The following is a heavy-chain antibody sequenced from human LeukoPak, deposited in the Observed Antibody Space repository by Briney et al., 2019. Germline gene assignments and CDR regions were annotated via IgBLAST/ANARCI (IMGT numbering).Heavy chain of an antibody. CDR1: GFTFSSYG. Sequence: GGSLRLSCAASGFTFSSYGMHWVRQAPGKGLEWVAVISYDGSNKYYADSVKGRFTISRDNSKNTLYLQMNSLRAEDTAVYYCAKSPTQWLVPYWGQGTLVTVSS. CDR2: ISYDGSNK. D-gene: IGHD6-19*01. CDR3: AKSPTQWLVPY. J-gene: IGHJ4*02. V-gene: IGHV3-30*18.